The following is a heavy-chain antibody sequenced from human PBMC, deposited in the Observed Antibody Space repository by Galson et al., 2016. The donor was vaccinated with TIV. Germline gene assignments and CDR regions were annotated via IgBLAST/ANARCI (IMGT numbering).Heavy chain of an antibody. J-gene: IGHJ5*02. V-gene: IGHV4-61*01. CDR3: ARAVGFYDDNWFDP. CDR2: ISYSGST. CDR1: GGSVSSGSYY. Sequence: ESLSLTCTVSGGSVSSGSYYWSWIRQPPGKGLEYIGYISYSGSTNYNSSLKSRVTISVDTSKNQFSLRLKSVTPADTAVYYCARAVGFYDDNWFDPWGQGTLVTVSS. D-gene: IGHD5/OR15-5a*01.